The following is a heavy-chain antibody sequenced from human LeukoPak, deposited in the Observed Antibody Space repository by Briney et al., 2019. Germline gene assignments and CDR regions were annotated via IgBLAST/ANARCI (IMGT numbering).Heavy chain of an antibody. D-gene: IGHD3-10*01. Sequence: PGGSLRLSCAASGFTFSSYGMHWVRQAPGKGLEWVAVISYDGSNKYYADSVKGRFTISRDNSKNTLYLQMNSLRAEDTAVYYCAKDSNYFYYGSGSSYSAPDYWGQGTLVTVSS. J-gene: IGHJ4*02. CDR3: AKDSNYFYYGSGSSYSAPDY. CDR2: ISYDGSNK. V-gene: IGHV3-30*18. CDR1: GFTFSSYG.